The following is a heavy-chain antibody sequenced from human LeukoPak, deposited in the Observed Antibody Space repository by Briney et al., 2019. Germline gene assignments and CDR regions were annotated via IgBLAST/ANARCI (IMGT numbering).Heavy chain of an antibody. V-gene: IGHV4-34*01. D-gene: IGHD1-26*01. CDR3: ARTTWELRPYDY. CDR1: GGSFSGYY. Sequence: SETLSLTCAVYGGSFSGYYWSWIRQPPGKGLEWIGETNHSGSTNYNPSLKSRVTISVDTSKNQFSLKLSSVTAADTAVYYCARTTWELRPYDYWGQGTLVTVSS. J-gene: IGHJ4*02. CDR2: TNHSGST.